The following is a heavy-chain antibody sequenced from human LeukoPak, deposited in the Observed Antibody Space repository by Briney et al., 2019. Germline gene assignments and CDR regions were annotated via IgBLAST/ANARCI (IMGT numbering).Heavy chain of an antibody. CDR2: IYHTGST. D-gene: IGHD3-10*01. V-gene: IGHV4-30-2*06. CDR3: ARTYNSGSYFDY. Sequence: SQTLSLTCAVSGGFISSGGYSWSWIRQSPGKGLEWIGYIYHTGSTYYNPSLMSLKSRVTISVDRSKNQFSLKLSSVTAADTAVYYCARTYNSGSYFDYWGQGTLVTVSS. J-gene: IGHJ4*02. CDR1: GGFISSGGYS.